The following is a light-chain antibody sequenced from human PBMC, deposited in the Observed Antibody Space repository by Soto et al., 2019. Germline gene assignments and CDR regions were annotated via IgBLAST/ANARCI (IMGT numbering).Light chain of an antibody. CDR3: QQYNSYSVFT. CDR2: DAS. V-gene: IGKV1-5*01. CDR1: QSISSW. Sequence: DIQMTQSPSTLSASVGDRVTITCRASQSISSWLAWYQQKPGKAPKLLIYDASSLESGVPSRFGGSGSGTEFTLTISSLQPDDFATYYCQQYNSYSVFTFGPGTKVDIK. J-gene: IGKJ3*01.